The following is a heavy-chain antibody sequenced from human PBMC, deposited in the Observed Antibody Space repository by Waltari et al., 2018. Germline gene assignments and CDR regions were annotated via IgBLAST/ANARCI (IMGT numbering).Heavy chain of an antibody. D-gene: IGHD3-10*01. J-gene: IGHJ6*02. CDR3: AKGPYYGSAIGMDV. Sequence: EAQLLASGGGLVQPGGSLRLSCAASGFTFSNFGMSWVRQAPGKGLEWVSGFRGTGGSTSYADSVKGRFTISRDNSKNTLYLQMNSLRAEDSAVYYCAKGPYYGSAIGMDVWGQGTTVAVSS. V-gene: IGHV3-23*01. CDR1: GFTFSNFG. CDR2: FRGTGGST.